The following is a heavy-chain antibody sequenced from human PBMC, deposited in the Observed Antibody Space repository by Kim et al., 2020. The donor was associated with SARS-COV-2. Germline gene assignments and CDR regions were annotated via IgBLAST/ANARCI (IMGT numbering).Heavy chain of an antibody. V-gene: IGHV4-59*01. CDR3: ARDHIVVVPAAKDYYYGMDV. J-gene: IGHJ6*02. CDR1: GGSISSYY. D-gene: IGHD2-2*01. Sequence: SETRSLTCTVSGGSISSYYWSWIRQPPGKGLEWIGYIYYSGSTNYNPSLKSRVTISVDTSKNQFSLKLSSVTAADTAVYYCARDHIVVVPAAKDYYYGMDVWGQGTTVTVSS. CDR2: IYYSGST.